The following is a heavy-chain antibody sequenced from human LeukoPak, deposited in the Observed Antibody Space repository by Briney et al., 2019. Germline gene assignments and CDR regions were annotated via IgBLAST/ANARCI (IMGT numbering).Heavy chain of an antibody. CDR3: ARVGTTGATADN. CDR1: GYIFTTYY. D-gene: IGHD4-11*01. CDR2: INPRGGST. Sequence: ASVKVSCKASGYIFTTYYKHLLRQAPGQGPEWMGIINPRGGSTDYAQKFQGRVTMTSDTSTSTVYMELKSLRSEDTAVYFCARVGTTGATADNWGQGTLVTVSS. V-gene: IGHV1-46*01. J-gene: IGHJ4*02.